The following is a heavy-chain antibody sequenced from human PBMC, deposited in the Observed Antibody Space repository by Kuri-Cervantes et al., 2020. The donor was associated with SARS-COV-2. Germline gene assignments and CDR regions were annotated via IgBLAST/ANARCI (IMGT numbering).Heavy chain of an antibody. J-gene: IGHJ6*03. D-gene: IGHD2-2*01. CDR3: ARGLEGYCSSTSCLRRGGNYYYYMDV. V-gene: IGHV4-30-4*01. CDR2: ISFSGDT. Sequence: SETLSLTCSVSGGSISSGDYYWSWIRQPPGKGLEWIGYISFSGDTYSSPSLKSRVTISVDTSKNQFSLKLSSVTAADTAVYYCARGLEGYCSSTSCLRRGGNYYYYMDVWGKGTTVTVSS. CDR1: GGSISSGDYY.